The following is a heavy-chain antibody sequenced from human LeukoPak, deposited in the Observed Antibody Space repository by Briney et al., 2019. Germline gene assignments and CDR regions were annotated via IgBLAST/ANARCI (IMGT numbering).Heavy chain of an antibody. CDR2: ISDYNGNT. CDR3: ARDLYRDSLPVSWFDP. CDR1: GYTFTSYG. J-gene: IGHJ5*02. V-gene: IGHV1-18*01. D-gene: IGHD4-11*01. Sequence: ASVKVSCKASGYTFTSYGISLVRQAPGQGLGWMGWISDYNGNTNYAQKLQGRVTMTTDTSTSTAYMELRSLRSDDTAVYYCARDLYRDSLPVSWFDPWGQGTLVTGSS.